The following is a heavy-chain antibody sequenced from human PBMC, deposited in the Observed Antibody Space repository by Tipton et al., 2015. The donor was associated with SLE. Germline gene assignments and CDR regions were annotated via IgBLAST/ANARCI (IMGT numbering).Heavy chain of an antibody. V-gene: IGHV4-4*07. CDR2: MFTSGST. CDR3: AREAIYDSTGYYYRDAFNI. D-gene: IGHD3-22*01. J-gene: IGHJ3*02. CDR1: GGSISSYY. Sequence: TLSLTCTVSGGSISSYYWNWIRQPAGKGLEWIGRMFTSGSTNYNPSLKRRVTMSLDTSKNQFSLKLTSVTAADTAVYYCAREAIYDSTGYYYRDAFNIWGQGTMVTVSS.